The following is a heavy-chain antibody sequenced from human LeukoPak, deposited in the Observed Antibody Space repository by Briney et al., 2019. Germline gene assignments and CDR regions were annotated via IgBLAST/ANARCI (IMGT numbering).Heavy chain of an antibody. D-gene: IGHD6-19*01. CDR2: IYYSGST. Sequence: PSETPSLTCTVSGGSISSSSYYWGWIRQPPGKGLEWIGSIYYSGSTYYNPSLKSRVTISVDTSKNQFSLKLSSVTAADTAVYYCARIEHSSGWYYFDYWGQGTLVTVSS. V-gene: IGHV4-39*01. CDR3: ARIEHSSGWYYFDY. J-gene: IGHJ4*02. CDR1: GGSISSSSYY.